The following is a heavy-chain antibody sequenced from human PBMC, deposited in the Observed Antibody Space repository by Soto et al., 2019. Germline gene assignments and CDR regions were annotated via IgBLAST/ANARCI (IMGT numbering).Heavy chain of an antibody. CDR1: RGTFSSYA. CDR2: IIPIFGTA. J-gene: IGHJ6*02. D-gene: IGHD5-18*01. CDR3: ARVGPSGYSYGYGSYYYGMDV. Sequence: QVQLVQSGAEVKKPGSSVKVSCKASRGTFSSYAISWVRQAPGQGLEWKGGIIPIFGTANYAQKFQGRVTITADESTSTAYMELSSLRSEDTAVYYCARVGPSGYSYGYGSYYYGMDVWGQGTTITVSS. V-gene: IGHV1-69*12.